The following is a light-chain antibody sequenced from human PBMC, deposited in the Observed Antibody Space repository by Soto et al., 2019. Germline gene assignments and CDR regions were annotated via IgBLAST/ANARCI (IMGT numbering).Light chain of an antibody. CDR2: ENN. CDR1: TPNIGNNY. Sequence: QAVVTQPPSVSAAPGQKVTISCSGSTPNIGNNYVSWYQQLPGTAPKLLIYENNSRPSGIPDRFSGSKSGTSATLGITGLQTGDEADYYCGAWDNSLSAWVFGGGTKVTVL. CDR3: GAWDNSLSAWV. J-gene: IGLJ3*02. V-gene: IGLV1-51*02.